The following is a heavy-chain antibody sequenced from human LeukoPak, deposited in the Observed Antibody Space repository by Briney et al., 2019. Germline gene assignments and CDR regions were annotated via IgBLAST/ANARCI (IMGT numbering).Heavy chain of an antibody. D-gene: IGHD6-19*01. CDR1: GFMFSSFE. Sequence: PGGSLRLSCAASGFMFSSFEMYWVRRAPWKGLEWVSYISSGASTMYYADSVKGRFTISRDNARNSLFLQMNSLRAEDTAVYYCALLAVASDFDYWGQGTLVTVSS. CDR3: ALLAVASDFDY. CDR2: ISSGASTM. V-gene: IGHV3-48*03. J-gene: IGHJ4*02.